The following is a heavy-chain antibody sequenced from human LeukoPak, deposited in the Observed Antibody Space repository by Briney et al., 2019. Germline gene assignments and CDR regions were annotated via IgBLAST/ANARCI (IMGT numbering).Heavy chain of an antibody. V-gene: IGHV3-30*02. J-gene: IGHJ6*03. D-gene: IGHD2-2*02. CDR2: IRYDGSNK. CDR1: GLTFSSYG. CDR3: AKRNCSSTSCYRSYYYYMDV. Sequence: GGSLRLSCAASGLTFSSYGMHWVRQAPGKGLEWVAFIRYDGSNKYYADSVKGRFTISRDNSKSTLYLQMNSLRAEDTAVYYCAKRNCSSTSCYRSYYYYMDVWGKGTTVTVSS.